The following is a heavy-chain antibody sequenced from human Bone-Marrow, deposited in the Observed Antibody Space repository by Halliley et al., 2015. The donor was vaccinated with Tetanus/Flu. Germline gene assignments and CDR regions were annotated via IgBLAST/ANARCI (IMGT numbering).Heavy chain of an antibody. D-gene: IGHD1-1*01. J-gene: IGHJ4*02. V-gene: IGHV4-59*08. CDR1: GGSIRSFY. CDR3: VKSHVTATGTLDH. Sequence: TLSLTCIVSGGSIRSFYWTWVRQPPGKGLEWIGYIYDSGTHYDPSLKSRLSMSMDTSRNRISLKLNSVTAADTAVYFCVKSHVTATGTLDHWGQGTLVTVSS. CDR2: IYDSGT.